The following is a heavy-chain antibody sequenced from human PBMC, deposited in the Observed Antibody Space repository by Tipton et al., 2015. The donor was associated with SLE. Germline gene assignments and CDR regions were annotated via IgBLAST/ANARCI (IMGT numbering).Heavy chain of an antibody. CDR1: GYSFTTYW. CDR2: IYPGDSDT. V-gene: IGHV5-51*01. J-gene: IGHJ5*02. Sequence: SLRLSCKGSGYSFTTYWIGWVRQMPGKGLEWMGNIYPGDSDTRYSPSFQGQVTISADKSISTAYLQWSSLKASDTAMYYCARRPSGFTIPGAWFDPWGQGTLVTVSS. CDR3: ARRPSGFTIPGAWFDP. D-gene: IGHD3-9*01.